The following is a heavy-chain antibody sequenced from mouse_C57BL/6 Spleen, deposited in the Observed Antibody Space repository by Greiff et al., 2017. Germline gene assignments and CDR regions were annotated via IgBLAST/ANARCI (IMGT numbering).Heavy chain of an antibody. J-gene: IGHJ1*03. CDR3: ARDPTPYYYGSSFHWYFDV. D-gene: IGHD1-1*01. CDR2: ISDGGSYT. CDR1: GFTFSSYA. V-gene: IGHV5-4*01. Sequence: EVMLVESGGGLVKPGGSLKLSCAASGFTFSSYAMSWVRQTPEKRLEWVATISDGGSYTYYPDNVKGRFTISRDNAKNNLYLQMSHLKSEDTAMYYCARDPTPYYYGSSFHWYFDVWGTGTTVTVSS.